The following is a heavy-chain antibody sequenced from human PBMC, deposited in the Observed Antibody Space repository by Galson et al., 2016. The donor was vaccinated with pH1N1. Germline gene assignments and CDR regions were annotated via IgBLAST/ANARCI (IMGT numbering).Heavy chain of an antibody. CDR2: IYYSGNT. CDR3: ARMAVAGVLSLYAFGV. D-gene: IGHD6-19*01. V-gene: IGHV4-39*06. Sequence: SETLSLTCTVSGGSIFSSTYYWGWIRQPPGKGLEWIANIYYSGNTFYNPSLKSRVSLSVDTSKNQFPLKLSSVTAADTAVYYCARMAVAGVLSLYAFGVWGHGTLVTVSS. J-gene: IGHJ3*01. CDR1: GGSIFSSTYY.